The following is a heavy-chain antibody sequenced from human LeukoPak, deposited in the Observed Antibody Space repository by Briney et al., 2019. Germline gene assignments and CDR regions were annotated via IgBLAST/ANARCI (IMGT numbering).Heavy chain of an antibody. Sequence: SSQTLSLTCAVSGGSISSGGYSWSWIRQPPGKGLEWIGYIYHSGSTYYNPSLKSRVTISVDRSKNQFSLKLSSVTAADTAVYYCATSVVVAAPCFDYWGQGTLVTVSS. J-gene: IGHJ4*02. CDR1: GGSISSGGYS. CDR3: ATSVVVAAPCFDY. V-gene: IGHV4-30-2*01. CDR2: IYHSGST. D-gene: IGHD2-15*01.